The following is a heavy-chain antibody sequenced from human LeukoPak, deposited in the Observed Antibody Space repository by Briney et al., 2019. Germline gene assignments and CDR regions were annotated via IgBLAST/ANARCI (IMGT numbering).Heavy chain of an antibody. J-gene: IGHJ5*02. CDR3: AKDQGLNWFDP. CDR2: ISYDGSNK. CDR1: GFTFSSYG. Sequence: GGSLRLSCAASGFTFSSYGMHWVRQAPGKGLEWVAVISYDGSNKYYADSVKGRFTISRDNSKNTLYLQMNSLRAEDTAVYYCAKDQGLNWFDPWGQGTLVTVSS. V-gene: IGHV3-30*18.